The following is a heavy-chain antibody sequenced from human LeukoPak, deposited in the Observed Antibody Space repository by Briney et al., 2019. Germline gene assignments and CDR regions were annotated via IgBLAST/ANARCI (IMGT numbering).Heavy chain of an antibody. CDR2: IYSGGST. J-gene: IGHJ4*02. V-gene: IGHV3-53*01. CDR3: ARESPGGDYSFDY. Sequence: PGGSLRLSCAASGFNVSSNYMSWVRQAPGKGLEWVSVIYSGGSTYYADSVKGRFTISRDNSKNTLYLQMNSLRAEDTAVYYCARESPGGDYSFDYWGQGTLVTVSS. CDR1: GFNVSSNY. D-gene: IGHD4-17*01.